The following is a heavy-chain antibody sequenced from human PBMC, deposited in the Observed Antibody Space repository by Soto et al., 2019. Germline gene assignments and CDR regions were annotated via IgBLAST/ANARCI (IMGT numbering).Heavy chain of an antibody. D-gene: IGHD6-19*01. V-gene: IGHV3-64*07. J-gene: IGHJ4*02. Sequence: ESGGGLVQPGGSLRLSCAASGFTFSTYAMHWVRQAPGKGLEYVSAITSNGDYTYYIDSVKGRFTISRDNSKNTLSLQMGSLRPEDTAVYYCARAGISGWYMDWGQGTLVTVSS. CDR3: ARAGISGWYMD. CDR1: GFTFSTYA. CDR2: ITSNGDYT.